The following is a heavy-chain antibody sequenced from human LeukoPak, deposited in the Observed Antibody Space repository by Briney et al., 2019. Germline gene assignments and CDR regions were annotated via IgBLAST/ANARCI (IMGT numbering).Heavy chain of an antibody. CDR3: ARDAHYPTKYYYYYGMDV. CDR2: ISYDGSNK. CDR1: GFTFSSYS. Sequence: GGSLRLSCAASGFTFSSYSMHWVRQAPGKGLEWVAVISYDGSNKYYADSVKGRFTISRDNAKNSLYLQMNSLRAEDTAVYYCARDAHYPTKYYYYYGMDVRGQGTTVTVSS. D-gene: IGHD3-10*01. V-gene: IGHV3-30-3*01. J-gene: IGHJ6*02.